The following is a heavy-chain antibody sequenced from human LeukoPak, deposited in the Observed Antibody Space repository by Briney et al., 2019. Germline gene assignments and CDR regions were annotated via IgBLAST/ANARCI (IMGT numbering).Heavy chain of an antibody. Sequence: SETLSLTCTVSGGSISSSSYYWGWIRQPPGKGLEWIGSIYYSGSTYYNPSLKSRVTISVDTSKNQFSLTLSSVTAADTAVYYCARQCGQWLDPNFDYWGQGTLVTVS. D-gene: IGHD6-19*01. CDR3: ARQCGQWLDPNFDY. V-gene: IGHV4-39*01. CDR2: IYYSGST. J-gene: IGHJ4*02. CDR1: GGSISSSSYY.